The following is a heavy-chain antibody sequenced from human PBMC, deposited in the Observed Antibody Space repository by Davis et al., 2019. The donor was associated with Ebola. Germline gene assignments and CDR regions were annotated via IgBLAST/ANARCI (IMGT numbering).Heavy chain of an antibody. CDR1: GGSITTHF. CDR3: ARDTRPCGDDCYDDTFDM. J-gene: IGHJ3*02. V-gene: IGHV4-59*11. CDR2: MHHGGGA. Sequence: PLETLSLTCSVSGGSITTHFWSWIRQPPGKGLEWIGFMHHGGGANSNPSLKSRVSISIDTSANQVSLKLTSVTAADTAIYYCARDTRPCGDDCYDDTFDMWGPGTLVTVSS. D-gene: IGHD2-21*02.